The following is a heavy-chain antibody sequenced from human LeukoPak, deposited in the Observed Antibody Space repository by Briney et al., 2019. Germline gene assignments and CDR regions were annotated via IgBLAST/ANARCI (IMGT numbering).Heavy chain of an antibody. CDR2: ISSSSSYI. D-gene: IGHD6-6*01. Sequence: GGSLRLSCAASGFTVSSDYMSWVRQAPGKGLEWVSSISSSSSYIYYADSVKGRFTISRDNAKNSLYLQMNSLRAEDAAVYYCARDSSSSSLDYWGQGTLVTVSS. J-gene: IGHJ4*02. CDR3: ARDSSSSSLDY. V-gene: IGHV3-21*01. CDR1: GFTVSSDY.